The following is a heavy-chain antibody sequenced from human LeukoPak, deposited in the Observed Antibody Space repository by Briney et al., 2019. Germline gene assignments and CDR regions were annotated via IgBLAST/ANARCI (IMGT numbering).Heavy chain of an antibody. Sequence: GGSLRLSCAASGFTFSNYWMHWVRQAPGEALMWVSRIKSDGSSTTYADSVRGRFTISRDDSKNTLYLQMDSLRAEDTAVYYCARDSVGVPTDFDYWGQGTLVTVSS. CDR3: ARDSVGVPTDFDY. J-gene: IGHJ4*02. CDR2: IKSDGSST. CDR1: GFTFSNYW. V-gene: IGHV3-74*01. D-gene: IGHD1-26*01.